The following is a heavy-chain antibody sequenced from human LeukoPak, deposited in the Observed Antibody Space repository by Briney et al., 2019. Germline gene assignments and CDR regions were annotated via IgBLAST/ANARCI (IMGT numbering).Heavy chain of an antibody. D-gene: IGHD2-15*01. CDR1: GGSISSSSYY. J-gene: IGHJ5*02. V-gene: IGHV4-39*07. Sequence: PSETLSLTCTVSGGSISSSSYYWGWIRQPPGKGLEWIGSIYYSGSAYYNPSLKSRVTISVDTSKNQFSLKLSSVTAADTAVYYCAGVVVVAATDWFDPWGQGTLVTVSS. CDR2: IYYSGSA. CDR3: AGVVVVAATDWFDP.